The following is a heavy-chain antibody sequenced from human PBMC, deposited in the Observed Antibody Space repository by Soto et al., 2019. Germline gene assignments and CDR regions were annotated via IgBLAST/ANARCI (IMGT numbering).Heavy chain of an antibody. CDR2: IRPVGSEQ. D-gene: IGHD3-16*01. J-gene: IGHJ4*02. V-gene: IGHV3-7*01. Sequence: GGSLRLSCAASGFTFSTYAMAWVRQAPGMGLEWVANIRPVGSEQFYVDSVKGRFSISRDNAKNSLYLQMNSLRAEDTAVYYCASNSDYRFDFWGQGALVTVSS. CDR1: GFTFSTYA. CDR3: ASNSDYRFDF.